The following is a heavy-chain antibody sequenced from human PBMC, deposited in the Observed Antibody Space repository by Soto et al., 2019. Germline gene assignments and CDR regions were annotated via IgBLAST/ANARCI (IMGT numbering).Heavy chain of an antibody. V-gene: IGHV4-34*01. CDR3: ARGPLLRYFDWLLSGDDAFDI. CDR1: VGSFSGYY. Sequence: QVQLQQWGAGLLKPSETLSLTCAVYVGSFSGYYWSWIRQPPGKGLEWIGEINHSGSTNYNPSLTSRVTISVATSENQFSLKLSSVTAADTAVYYCARGPLLRYFDWLLSGDDAFDIWGQGTMVTVSS. D-gene: IGHD3-9*01. J-gene: IGHJ3*02. CDR2: INHSGST.